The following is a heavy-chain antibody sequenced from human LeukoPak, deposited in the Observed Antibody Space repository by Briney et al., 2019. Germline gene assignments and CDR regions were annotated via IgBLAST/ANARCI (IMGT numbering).Heavy chain of an antibody. Sequence: ASVKVSCKASGYTFTSYAMHWVRQAPGQRLEWMGWINAGNGNTKYSQRFQGRVTITRDTSASTAYMELRSLRSDDTAVYYCASSVVVPQRFDYWGQGTLVTVSS. J-gene: IGHJ4*02. CDR3: ASSVVVPQRFDY. CDR2: INAGNGNT. CDR1: GYTFTSYA. D-gene: IGHD2-2*01. V-gene: IGHV1-3*01.